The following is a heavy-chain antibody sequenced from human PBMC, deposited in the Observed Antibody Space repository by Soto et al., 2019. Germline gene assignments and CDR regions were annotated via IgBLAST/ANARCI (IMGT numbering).Heavy chain of an antibody. Sequence: PGESLKISFKGSGYSFTSYWISWVLQMPGKGLEWMGRIDPSDSYTNYSPSFQGHVTISADKSISTAYLQWSSLKASDTAMYYCARIAAAYYYYYGMDVWGQGTTVTVSS. CDR2: IDPSDSYT. CDR1: GYSFTSYW. CDR3: ARIAAAYYYYYGMDV. D-gene: IGHD6-13*01. J-gene: IGHJ6*02. V-gene: IGHV5-10-1*01.